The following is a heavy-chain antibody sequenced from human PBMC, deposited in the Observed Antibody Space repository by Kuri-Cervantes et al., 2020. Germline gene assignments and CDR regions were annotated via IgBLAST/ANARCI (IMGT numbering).Heavy chain of an antibody. J-gene: IGHJ5*02. CDR1: GYTFTGYY. Sequence: ASVKVSCKASGYTFTGYYMHWVRQAPGQGLEWMGWINPNSGGTNYAQKFQGRVTMTRDTSISTAYMELSRLRSEDMAVYYCATQISSSSWYGSGWTNWFDPWGQGTLVTVSS. D-gene: IGHD6-13*01. CDR2: INPNSGGT. CDR3: ATQISSSSWYGSGWTNWFDP. V-gene: IGHV1-2*02.